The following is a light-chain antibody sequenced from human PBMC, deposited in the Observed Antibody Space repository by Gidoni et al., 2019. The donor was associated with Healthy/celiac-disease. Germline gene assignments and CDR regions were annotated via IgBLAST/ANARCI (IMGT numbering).Light chain of an antibody. V-gene: IGLV1-40*01. CDR1: SSNIGAGYD. J-gene: IGLJ2*01. CDR3: QSYDSSLSEVV. CDR2: GNS. Sequence: QSVLTPPPSVSGAPGQRVTISCTGSSSNIGAGYDVHWYQQLPGTAPKLPIYGNSNRPSGVPDRFSGSKSGTSASLAITGLQAEDEADYYCQSYDSSLSEVVFGGGTKLTVL.